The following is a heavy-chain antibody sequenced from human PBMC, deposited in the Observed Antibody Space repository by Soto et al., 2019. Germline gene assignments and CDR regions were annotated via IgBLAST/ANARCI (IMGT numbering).Heavy chain of an antibody. CDR3: AVIIAAAATGY. Sequence: EVHLLESGGGLVQPGGSLRLSCAASGFSFSSYAMTWVRQAPGKGLEWDSSTCHHGAITYYADPVKGRFTMSRDNSRNTLYLQTNSLTDEHTAIYHCAVIIAAAATGYWGQGTQVTVSS. V-gene: IGHV3-23*01. CDR2: TCHHGAIT. CDR1: GFSFSSYA. D-gene: IGHD6-13*01. J-gene: IGHJ4*02.